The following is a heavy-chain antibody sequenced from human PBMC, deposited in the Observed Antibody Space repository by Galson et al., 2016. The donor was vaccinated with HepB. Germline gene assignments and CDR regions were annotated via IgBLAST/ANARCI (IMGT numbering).Heavy chain of an antibody. D-gene: IGHD6-13*01. Sequence: SLRLSCAASGFTFSAYSMNWLRQAPGKGLEWVSSISSSDSSIYYADSVRGRFTIPRDNAKNSLYLQMNSLRAEDTAVYYCARTSAANWYFDLWGRGTLVTVSS. CDR3: ARTSAANWYFDL. CDR1: GFTFSAYS. CDR2: ISSSDSSI. V-gene: IGHV3-21*01. J-gene: IGHJ2*01.